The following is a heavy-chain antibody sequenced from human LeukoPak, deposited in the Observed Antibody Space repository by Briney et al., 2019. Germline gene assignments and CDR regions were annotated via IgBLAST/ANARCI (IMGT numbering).Heavy chain of an antibody. CDR1: GFTFNDYY. CDR3: ATDGAGFDT. Sequence: GGSLRLSCAASGFTFNDYYMSWIRQAPGKGLEWLSYINIGGTNTHYADSVKGRFTISRDNAKKSLYLEMNNLRAEDTAVYYCATDGAGFDTWGQGVLVSVSS. J-gene: IGHJ5*02. CDR2: INIGGTNT. V-gene: IGHV3-11*01.